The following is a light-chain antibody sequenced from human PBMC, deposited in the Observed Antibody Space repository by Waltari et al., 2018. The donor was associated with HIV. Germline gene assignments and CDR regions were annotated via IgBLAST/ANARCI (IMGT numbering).Light chain of an antibody. CDR3: ATWDGSLGGAYV. Sequence: QSVLTQPPSASGTPGQRVTISCSGTTSNVGSNFVSWYQPPPGTAPKLLIYRDNRRPSGVPDRFSGSKSGASASLAISGLRSEDEADYYCATWDGSLGGAYVFGAGTKVSVL. CDR2: RDN. J-gene: IGLJ1*01. CDR1: TSNVGSNF. V-gene: IGLV1-47*01.